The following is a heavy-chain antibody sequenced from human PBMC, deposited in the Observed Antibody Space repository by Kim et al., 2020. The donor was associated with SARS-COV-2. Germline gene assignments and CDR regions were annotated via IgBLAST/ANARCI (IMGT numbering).Heavy chain of an antibody. D-gene: IGHD1-7*01. V-gene: IGHV3-23*01. CDR3: AKSWELTGYFDY. J-gene: IGHJ4*02. CDR2: ISGSGGST. CDR1: GFTFSSYA. Sequence: GGSLRLSCAVSGFTFSSYAMSWVRQAPGKGLEWVSAISGSGGSTYYADSVKGRFTISRDNSKNTLYLQMNSLRAEDTAVYYCAKSWELTGYFDYWGQGTLVPVSS.